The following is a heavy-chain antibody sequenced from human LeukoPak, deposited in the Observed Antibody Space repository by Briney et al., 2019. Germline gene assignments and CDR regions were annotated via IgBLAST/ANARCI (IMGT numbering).Heavy chain of an antibody. CDR2: INPNSGGT. J-gene: IGHJ6*03. V-gene: IGHV1-2*02. Sequence: GASVKVSCKASGYTFTGYYMHWVRQAPGQGLEWMGWINPNSGGTKYAQKFQGRVTMTRDTSISTAYMELSRLRSGDTAVYYCARDPTTGSTWDYYYMDVWGKGTTVTVSS. D-gene: IGHD1-1*01. CDR3: ARDPTTGSTWDYYYMDV. CDR1: GYTFTGYY.